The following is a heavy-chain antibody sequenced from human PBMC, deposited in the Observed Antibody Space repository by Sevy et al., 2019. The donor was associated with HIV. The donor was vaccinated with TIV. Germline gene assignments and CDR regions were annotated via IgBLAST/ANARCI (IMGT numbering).Heavy chain of an antibody. J-gene: IGHJ4*02. D-gene: IGHD3-9*01. CDR1: GFAFRTYA. CDR3: ARGPEWELTSFLSH. Sequence: GGSLRLSCAASGFAFRTYAFHWVRQAPGRGLEWVGLISSNGDNAFYGNSVRGRFTISRDNSMNTLYLELNNLTPDGTAVYYCARGPEWELTSFLSHWGQGTLVTVSS. V-gene: IGHV3-30-3*01. CDR2: ISSNGDNA.